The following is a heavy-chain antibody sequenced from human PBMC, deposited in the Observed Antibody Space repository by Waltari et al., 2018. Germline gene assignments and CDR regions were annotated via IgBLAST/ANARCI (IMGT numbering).Heavy chain of an antibody. V-gene: IGHV4-38-2*01. J-gene: IGHJ4*02. CDR1: GYSISSGYF. CDR2: IFHSGRT. CDR3: ARSSGYYSFSY. D-gene: IGHD3-22*01. Sequence: QVQMQESGPGLVKPSETLSLTCDVSGYSISSGYFWGWIRPPPGKGLGWIGCIFHSGRTYYNPALMRRVTLSVDTSKNQISLKLSSVTAADTAVYYCARSSGYYSFSYWGQGTLVTVSS.